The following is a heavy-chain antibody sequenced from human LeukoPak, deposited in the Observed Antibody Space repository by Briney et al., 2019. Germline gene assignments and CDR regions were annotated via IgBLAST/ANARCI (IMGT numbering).Heavy chain of an antibody. D-gene: IGHD2-2*01. CDR2: IYYSGST. CDR1: GGSISSSSYY. Sequence: SETLSLTCTVSGGSISSSSYYWGWIRQPPGKGLEWIGSIYYSGSTYYNPSLKSRVTISVDTSKNQFSLKLSSVTAADTAVYYCARGYQLPIEDWFDPWGQGTLVTVSS. V-gene: IGHV4-39*07. J-gene: IGHJ5*02. CDR3: ARGYQLPIEDWFDP.